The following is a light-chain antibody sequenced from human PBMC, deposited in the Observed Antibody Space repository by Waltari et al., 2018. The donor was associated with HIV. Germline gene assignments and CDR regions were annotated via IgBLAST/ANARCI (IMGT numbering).Light chain of an antibody. CDR1: NSNIGTNT. CDR2: SNN. V-gene: IGLV1-44*01. Sequence: QSVLTQPPSASGSPGQRVSVPCSGGNSNIGTNTVNWYQHLPGTAPKLLIYSNNQRPSGVPARFSGSRSGTSASLAISGLQSEDEADYYCAAWDDSLKGRVFGTGTKVTVL. CDR3: AAWDDSLKGRV. J-gene: IGLJ1*01.